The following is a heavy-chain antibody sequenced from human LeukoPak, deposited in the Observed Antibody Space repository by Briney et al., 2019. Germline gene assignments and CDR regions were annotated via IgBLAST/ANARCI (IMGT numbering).Heavy chain of an antibody. Sequence: ASVKVSCKASGYTFTSYDINWVRQATGQGLEWMGWMNPNSGNTGYAQKLQGRVTMTTDTSTSTAYMELRSLRSDDTAVYYCAREVVVTAPDAFDIWGQGTMVTVSS. J-gene: IGHJ3*02. D-gene: IGHD2-21*02. CDR3: AREVVVTAPDAFDI. CDR1: GYTFTSYD. CDR2: MNPNSGNT. V-gene: IGHV1-8*02.